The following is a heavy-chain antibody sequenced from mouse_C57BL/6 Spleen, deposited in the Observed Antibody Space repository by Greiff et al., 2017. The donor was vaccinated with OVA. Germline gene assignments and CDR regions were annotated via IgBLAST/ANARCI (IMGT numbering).Heavy chain of an antibody. J-gene: IGHJ3*01. V-gene: IGHV3-6*01. CDR2: ISYDGSN. CDR1: GYSITSVYY. Sequence: EVQLQQSGPGLVKPSQSLSLTCSVTGYSITSVYYWTWIRQFPGNKLAWMGYISYDGSNNYNPSLKNRISITRDTSKNQFFLKLNSVTTEDTATYYCARDTSSGLRAYWGQGTLVTVSA. CDR3: ARDTSSGLRAY. D-gene: IGHD3-2*02.